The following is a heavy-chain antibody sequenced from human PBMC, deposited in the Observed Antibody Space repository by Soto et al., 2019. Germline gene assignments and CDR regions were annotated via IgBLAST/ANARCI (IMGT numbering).Heavy chain of an antibody. CDR3: AHSPPTLLWDGAFDI. J-gene: IGHJ3*02. V-gene: IGHV2-5*02. Sequence: QITLKESGPTLVKPTQTLTLTCTFSGFSLSTSGVGVGWIRQPPGKALEWLALIYWDDDKRYSPSLKSRLTIXXDXSXXQVVLTMTNMDPVDTATYYCAHSPPTLLWDGAFDIWGQGTMVTVSS. CDR1: GFSLSTSGVG. CDR2: IYWDDDK. D-gene: IGHD3-10*01.